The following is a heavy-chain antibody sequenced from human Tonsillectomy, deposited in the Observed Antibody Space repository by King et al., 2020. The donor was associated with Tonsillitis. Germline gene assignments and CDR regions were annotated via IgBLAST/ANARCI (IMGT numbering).Heavy chain of an antibody. Sequence: VQLVESGGGLVKPGGSLRLSCAASGFTFSDYYMSWIRQAPGKGLEWVSYISSSSSYTNYADSVKGRFTISRDNDKNSLYLQMNSLRAEDTAVYYCARTMARCSGGSCYSAAFDIWGQGTMVTVSS. D-gene: IGHD2-15*01. V-gene: IGHV3-11*05. CDR2: ISSSSSYT. J-gene: IGHJ3*02. CDR3: ARTMARCSGGSCYSAAFDI. CDR1: GFTFSDYY.